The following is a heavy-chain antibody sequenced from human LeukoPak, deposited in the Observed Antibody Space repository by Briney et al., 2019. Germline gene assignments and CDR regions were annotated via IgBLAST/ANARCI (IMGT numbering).Heavy chain of an antibody. V-gene: IGHV4-59*08. J-gene: IGHJ4*02. CDR2: IYYSGST. CDR1: GGSISSYY. Sequence: SETPSLTCTVSGGSISSYYWSWIRQPPGKGLEWIGYIYYSGSTNYNPSLKSRVTISVDTSKNQFSLKLSSVTAADTAVYYCARSKYSSSWYDPDYWGQGTLVTVSS. CDR3: ARSKYSSSWYDPDY. D-gene: IGHD6-13*01.